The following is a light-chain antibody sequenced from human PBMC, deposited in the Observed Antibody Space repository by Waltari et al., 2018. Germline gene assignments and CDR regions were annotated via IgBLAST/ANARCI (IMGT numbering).Light chain of an antibody. CDR1: SSDIGNDHL. J-gene: IGLJ2*01. Sequence: QSPLTQPASVSASPGQSITISCTGTSSDIGNDHLVTWYQQHSGKVPKLLIYDVTQRPSGVSDRFSGSKSGNTASLTISGLQEDDEADYYCCSYAVSSTLVFGGGTKVTVL. V-gene: IGLV2-23*02. CDR3: CSYAVSSTLV. CDR2: DVT.